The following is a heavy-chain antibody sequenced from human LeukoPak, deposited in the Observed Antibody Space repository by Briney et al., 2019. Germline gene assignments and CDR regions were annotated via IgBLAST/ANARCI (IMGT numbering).Heavy chain of an antibody. V-gene: IGHV4-39*07. CDR2: IYYSGST. J-gene: IGHJ5*02. CDR3: ARTPLAKFDP. Sequence: PSETLSLTCTVSGGSISSSSYYWGWIRQPPGKGLEWIGSIYYSGSTYYNPSLKSRVTISVDTSKNQFSLKLSSVTAADTAVYYCARTPLAKFDPWGQGTLVTVSS. CDR1: GGSISSSSYY.